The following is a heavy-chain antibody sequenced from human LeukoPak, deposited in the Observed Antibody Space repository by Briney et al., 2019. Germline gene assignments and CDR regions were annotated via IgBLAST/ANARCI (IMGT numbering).Heavy chain of an antibody. CDR2: INPNSGGT. CDR1: GYTFTGYY. D-gene: IGHD3-10*01. V-gene: IGHV1-2*02. CDR3: ARDAVIRGSGSSNWFDP. Sequence: ASAKVSCKASGYTFTGYYMHWVRQAPGQGHEWMGWINPNSGGTSYAQKFQGRVTMTRDTSFSTAYMELSGLRSDDTAVYFCARDAVIRGSGSSNWFDPWGQGTLVTVSS. J-gene: IGHJ5*02.